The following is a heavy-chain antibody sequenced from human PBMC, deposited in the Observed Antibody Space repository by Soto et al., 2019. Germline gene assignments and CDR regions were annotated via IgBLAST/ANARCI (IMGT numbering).Heavy chain of an antibody. V-gene: IGHV3-48*02. CDR3: SRDRVGVDCSSTSCHYYYYGMDV. Sequence: EVQLVESGGGLVQPGGSLRLSCAASGFTFSSYSMNWVRQAPGKGLEWVSYISSSSSTIYYADSVKGRFTISRDNAKNSLYLQMNSLRDEETAVYYCSRDRVGVDCSSTSCHYYYYGMDVWGQGTTVTVSS. CDR2: ISSSSSTI. D-gene: IGHD2-2*01. J-gene: IGHJ6*02. CDR1: GFTFSSYS.